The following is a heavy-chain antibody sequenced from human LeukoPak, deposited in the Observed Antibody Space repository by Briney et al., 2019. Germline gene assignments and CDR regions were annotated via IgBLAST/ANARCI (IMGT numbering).Heavy chain of an antibody. Sequence: GALGLSCAASRFTVTSNHMNWVRQSPGKGLEWVSVIYNGDSTNYADSVKGRFTISRDNSKNTLYLQMNSLRAEDTAVYFCARASQWLAFDNWGQGTLVTVSS. CDR1: RFTVTSNH. V-gene: IGHV3-66*01. J-gene: IGHJ4*02. CDR2: IYNGDST. CDR3: ARASQWLAFDN. D-gene: IGHD6-19*01.